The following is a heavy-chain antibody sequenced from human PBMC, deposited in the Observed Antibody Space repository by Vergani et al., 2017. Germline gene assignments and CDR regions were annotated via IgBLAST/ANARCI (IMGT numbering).Heavy chain of an antibody. D-gene: IGHD4-17*01. CDR2: VDPEDGET. CDR1: GYTFTDHY. Sequence: EVQLVQSGAEVKKPGATMKISCKVSGYTFTDHYMHWVKQAPGKGLEWMGLVDPEDGETIYAGKFKGRVTIASDTSTDTAQLELSSLRSEDTAVYYCATPQTVTTGGMGVWGQGTTVIVSS. J-gene: IGHJ6*02. V-gene: IGHV1-69-2*01. CDR3: ATPQTVTTGGMGV.